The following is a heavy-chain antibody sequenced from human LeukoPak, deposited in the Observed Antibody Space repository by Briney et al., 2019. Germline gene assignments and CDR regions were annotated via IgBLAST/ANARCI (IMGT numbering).Heavy chain of an antibody. CDR3: AQLITFGGVDTGDAFDI. CDR1: GFTFSSYW. D-gene: IGHD3-16*01. Sequence: GGSLRLSCAASGFTFSSYWMSWVRQAPGKGLEWVSAIRGSGGSTYYADSVKCRFTISRDNSKNTLYLQMNSLRAEDTAVYYCAQLITFGGVDTGDAFDIWGQGTMVTVSS. J-gene: IGHJ3*02. CDR2: IRGSGGST. V-gene: IGHV3-23*01.